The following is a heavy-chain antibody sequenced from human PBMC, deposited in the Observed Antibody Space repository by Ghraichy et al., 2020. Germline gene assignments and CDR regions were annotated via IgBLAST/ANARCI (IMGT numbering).Heavy chain of an antibody. V-gene: IGHV3-23*01. D-gene: IGHD5-24*01. CDR2: ISGSGGST. J-gene: IGHJ6*03. CDR1: GFTFSSYA. CDR3: AKPMAQSGKEHYYYYYMDV. Sequence: GGSLRLSCAASGFTFSSYAMSWVRQAPGKGLEWVSAISGSGGSTYYADSVKGRFTISRDNSKNTLYLQMNSLRAEDTAVYYCAKPMAQSGKEHYYYYYMDVWGKGTTVTVSS.